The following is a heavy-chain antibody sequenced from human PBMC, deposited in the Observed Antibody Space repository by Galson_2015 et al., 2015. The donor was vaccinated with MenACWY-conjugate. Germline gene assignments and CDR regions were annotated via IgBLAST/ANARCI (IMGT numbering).Heavy chain of an antibody. CDR3: ARDCVRSSTSCYEVAP. Sequence: ETLSLTCSVSGYSISSGYYWGWIRQPPGKGLEWIGSIYHSGSTYYNPSLKSRVTISVDTSKNQFSLKLSSVTAADTAVYYCARDCVRSSTSCYEVAPWGQGTLVTVSS. CDR1: GYSISSGYY. CDR2: IYHSGST. V-gene: IGHV4-38-2*02. J-gene: IGHJ5*02. D-gene: IGHD2-2*01.